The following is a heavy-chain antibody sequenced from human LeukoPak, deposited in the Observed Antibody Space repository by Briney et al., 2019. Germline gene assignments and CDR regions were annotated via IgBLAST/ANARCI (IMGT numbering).Heavy chain of an antibody. D-gene: IGHD3-16*01. CDR2: IGTAGDT. Sequence: GGSLRLSCAASGFTFSSYDMHGVRQATGKGLEWVSAIGTAGDTYYPGSVKGRFTISRENAKNSLYLQMNSLRAGDTAVYYCARAGRGINGAFDIWGQGTMVTVSS. CDR1: GFTFSSYD. CDR3: ARAGRGINGAFDI. V-gene: IGHV3-13*01. J-gene: IGHJ3*02.